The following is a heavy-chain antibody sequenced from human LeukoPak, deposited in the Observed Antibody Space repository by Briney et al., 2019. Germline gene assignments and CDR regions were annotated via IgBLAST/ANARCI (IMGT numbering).Heavy chain of an antibody. CDR2: ISGSGGST. J-gene: IGHJ1*01. CDR1: GFTFSSYA. D-gene: IGHD3-3*01. Sequence: GGSLRLSCAASGFTFSSYAMSWVRQAPGKGLEWVSAISGSGGSTYYADPVKGRFTISRDNSKNTLYLQMNSLRAEDTAVYYCAKSPYDFWIIGRLGFQHWGQGTLVTVSS. CDR3: AKSPYDFWIIGRLGFQH. V-gene: IGHV3-23*01.